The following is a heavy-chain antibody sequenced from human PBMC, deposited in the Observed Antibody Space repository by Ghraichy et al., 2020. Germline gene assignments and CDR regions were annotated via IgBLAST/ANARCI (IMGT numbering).Heavy chain of an antibody. Sequence: SETLSLTCTVSGASVSSGRYYWNWIRQPPGKGLECLGYIYYSGITNYNPSLKSRVTISIDTSMNQFSLKLTSVTAADTAVYYCARGYYGSGSYLGPWGQGSPVTVSA. CDR1: GASVSSGRYY. V-gene: IGHV4-61*01. CDR3: ARGYYGSGSYLGP. D-gene: IGHD3-10*01. CDR2: IYYSGIT. J-gene: IGHJ4*02.